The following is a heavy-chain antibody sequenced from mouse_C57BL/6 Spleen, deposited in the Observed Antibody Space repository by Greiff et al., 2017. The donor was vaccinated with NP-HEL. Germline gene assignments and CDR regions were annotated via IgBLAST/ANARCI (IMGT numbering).Heavy chain of an antibody. CDR1: GYAFSSSW. CDR2: IYPGDGDT. Sequence: QVQLQQSGPELVKPGASVKISCKASGYAFSSSWMNWVKQRPGRGLEWIGRIYPGDGDTNYNGKFKGKATLTADKSSSTAYMQLSSLTSEDSAVYFCARDGVYYGYFDYWGQGTTLTVSS. J-gene: IGHJ2*01. CDR3: ARDGVYYGYFDY. D-gene: IGHD2-1*01. V-gene: IGHV1-82*01.